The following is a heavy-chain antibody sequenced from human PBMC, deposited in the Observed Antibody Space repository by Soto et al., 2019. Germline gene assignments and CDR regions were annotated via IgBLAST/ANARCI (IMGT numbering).Heavy chain of an antibody. CDR2: INHSGST. J-gene: IGHJ6*02. V-gene: IGHV4-34*01. CDR3: ARGGGSCPIKYYYYYYGMDV. Sequence: SETLSLTCAVYGGSFSGYYWSWIRQPPGKGLEWIGEINHSGSTNYNPSLKSRVTISVDTSKNQFSLKLSSVTAADTAVYYCARGGGSCPIKYYYYYYGMDVWGQGTTVTVSS. CDR1: GGSFSGYY. D-gene: IGHD2-15*01.